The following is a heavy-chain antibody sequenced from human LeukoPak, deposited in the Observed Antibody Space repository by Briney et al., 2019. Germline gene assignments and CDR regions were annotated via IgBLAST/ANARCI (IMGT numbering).Heavy chain of an antibody. Sequence: GASVKVSCKASGYTFTSYDINWVRQATGQGLEWMGWMNPNSGNTGYAQKFQGRVTITRNTSISTAYMELSSLRSEDTAVYYCARGPSYSWGYYYYYMDVWGKGTTVTVSS. J-gene: IGHJ6*03. V-gene: IGHV1-8*03. CDR3: ARGPSYSWGYYYYYMDV. CDR2: MNPNSGNT. CDR1: GYTFTSYD. D-gene: IGHD1-20*01.